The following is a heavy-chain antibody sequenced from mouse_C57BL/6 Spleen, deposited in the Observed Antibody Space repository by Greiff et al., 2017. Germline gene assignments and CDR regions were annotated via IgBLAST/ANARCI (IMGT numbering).Heavy chain of an antibody. Sequence: QVQLQQPGAELVMPGASVKLSCKASGYTFTTYWMHWVKQRPGQGLEWIGEFDPSDSYTNYNQKFKGKSTLTVDKSSRTAYLQLSSLTSDDSAVYYCTRSSPDFDYWGQGTTLTVSS. CDR1: GYTFTTYW. CDR3: TRSSPDFDY. J-gene: IGHJ2*01. V-gene: IGHV1-69*01. CDR2: FDPSDSYT.